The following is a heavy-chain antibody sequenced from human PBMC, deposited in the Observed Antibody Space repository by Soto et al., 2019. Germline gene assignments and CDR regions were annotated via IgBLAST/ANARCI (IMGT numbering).Heavy chain of an antibody. CDR3: ARLLTAAAHTDY. D-gene: IGHD6-13*01. CDR2: IYYSSTT. CDR1: GDSMSSHY. Sequence: SETLSLTCTVSGDSMSSHYWNWVRQTPGNGLDWIGTIYYSSTTYYKPSLKSRVTISVDTSNNQFSLKLISVTAVDTAAYYCARLLTAAAHTDYWGQGTLVTVSS. V-gene: IGHV4-39*01. J-gene: IGHJ4*02.